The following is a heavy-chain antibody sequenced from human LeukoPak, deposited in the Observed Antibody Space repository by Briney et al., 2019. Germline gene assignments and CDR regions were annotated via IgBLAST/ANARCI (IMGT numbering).Heavy chain of an antibody. CDR3: TTDQDGYNDFDY. J-gene: IGHJ4*02. D-gene: IGHD5-24*01. Sequence: GGSLRLSCVASGLTFSSHGMHWVRQAPGKGLEWVAVISDDGTHEYYGDSAKGRFIISRDNSENALYLQMNSLKTEDTAVYYCTTDQDGYNDFDYWGQGTLVTVSS. CDR1: GLTFSSHG. CDR2: ISDDGTHE. V-gene: IGHV3-30*03.